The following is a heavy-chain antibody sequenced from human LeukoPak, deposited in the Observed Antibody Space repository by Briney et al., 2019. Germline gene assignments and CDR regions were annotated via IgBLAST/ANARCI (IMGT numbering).Heavy chain of an antibody. CDR3: ARGSYSGYDFNLDY. D-gene: IGHD5-12*01. V-gene: IGHV4-59*01. Sequence: SSETLSLTCTVSGGSISSYYWSWIRQPPGKGLEWIGYIYYSGSTNYNPSLKSRVTISVDTSKNQFSLKLSSVTAADTAVYYCARGSYSGYDFNLDYWGQGTLVTVSS. J-gene: IGHJ4*02. CDR1: GGSISSYY. CDR2: IYYSGST.